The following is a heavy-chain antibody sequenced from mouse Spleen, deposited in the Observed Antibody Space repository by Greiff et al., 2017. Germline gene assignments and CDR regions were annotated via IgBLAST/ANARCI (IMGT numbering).Heavy chain of an antibody. J-gene: IGHJ2*01. CDR3: ARKAYYRYDFDY. CDR2: INPSTGGT. V-gene: IGHV1-42*01. D-gene: IGHD2-14*01. CDR1: GYSFTGYY. Sequence: EVQLQQSGPELVKPGASVKISCKASGYSFTGYYMNWVKQSPEKNLEWIGEINPSTGGTTYNQKFKAKATLTVDKSSSTAYMQLKSLTSEDSAVYYCARKAYYRYDFDYWGQGTTLTVSS.